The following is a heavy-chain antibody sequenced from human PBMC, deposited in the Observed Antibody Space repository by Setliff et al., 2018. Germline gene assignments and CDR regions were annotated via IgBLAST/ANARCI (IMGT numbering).Heavy chain of an antibody. CDR2: IYIGGSA. D-gene: IGHD6-19*01. Sequence: PSETLSLTCTVSGGSISSYYWSWIRQPAGKGLEWIGHIYIGGSANYNPSLKSRVTMSIXXXKNQFSLXLNSVTAADMAVYYCAREQWLDPPGYYYMDVWAKGTTVTVSS. CDR3: AREQWLDPPGYYYMDV. J-gene: IGHJ6*03. CDR1: GGSISSYY. V-gene: IGHV4-4*07.